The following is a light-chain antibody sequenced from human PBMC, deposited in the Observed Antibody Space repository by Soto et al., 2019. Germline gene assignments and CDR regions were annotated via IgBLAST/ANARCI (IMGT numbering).Light chain of an antibody. J-gene: IGLJ2*01. CDR2: LNSDGSH. CDR1: SGHSNYA. CDR3: QTWGSGIVV. V-gene: IGLV4-69*01. Sequence: QSVLTQSPSASASLGASVKLTCTLSSGHSNYAIAWHQQQSEKGPRYLMKLNSDGSHSKGDGIPDRFSGSSSGAERYLTISSLQSEDEADYYCQTWGSGIVVFGGGTNHRP.